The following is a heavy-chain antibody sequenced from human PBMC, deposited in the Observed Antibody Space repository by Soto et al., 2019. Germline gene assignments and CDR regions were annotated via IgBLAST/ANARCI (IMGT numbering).Heavy chain of an antibody. Sequence: GGSLRLSCAASGFTFSSYEMNWVRQSPGKGLEWVSYISSSGSTIYYADSVKGRFTISRDNAKNSLYLQMNSLRAEDTAVYYCARGSPTYYYGSGSYLAFDYWGQGTLVTVSS. V-gene: IGHV3-48*03. D-gene: IGHD3-10*01. CDR2: ISSSGSTI. CDR1: GFTFSSYE. CDR3: ARGSPTYYYGSGSYLAFDY. J-gene: IGHJ4*02.